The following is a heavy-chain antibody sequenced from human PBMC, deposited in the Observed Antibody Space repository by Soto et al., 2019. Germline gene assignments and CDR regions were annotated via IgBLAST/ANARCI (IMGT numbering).Heavy chain of an antibody. Sequence: GGSLRLSCAASGFTFSSYAMHWVRQAPGKGLEGVAVISYDGSNKYYADSVKGRFTISRDNSKNTLYLQMNSLRAEDTAVYYWASLTAVDAFDIWGQGTMVTVSS. V-gene: IGHV3-30-3*01. D-gene: IGHD2-2*01. CDR2: ISYDGSNK. CDR3: ASLTAVDAFDI. CDR1: GFTFSSYA. J-gene: IGHJ3*02.